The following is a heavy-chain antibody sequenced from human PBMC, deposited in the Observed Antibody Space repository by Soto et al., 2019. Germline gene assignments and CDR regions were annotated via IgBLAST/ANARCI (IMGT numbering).Heavy chain of an antibody. CDR2: ISAYNGNT. CDR3: AREPSIAAAGTFDY. V-gene: IGHV1-18*01. Sequence: ASVKVSCKASGYTFTSYGISWVRQALGQGLEWMGWISAYNGNTNYAQKLQGRVTMTTDTSTSTAYMELRSLRSDDTAVYYCAREPSIAAAGTFDYWGQGTLVTVSS. D-gene: IGHD6-13*01. J-gene: IGHJ4*02. CDR1: GYTFTSYG.